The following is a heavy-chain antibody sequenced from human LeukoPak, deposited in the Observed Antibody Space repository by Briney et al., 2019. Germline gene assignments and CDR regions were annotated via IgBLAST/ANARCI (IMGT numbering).Heavy chain of an antibody. CDR2: IWRSDHT. J-gene: IGHJ4*02. Sequence: PSETLSLTCAVSGGSISSSDWWSWVRQPPGRGLEWIGYIWRSDHTNYNPSLKSRVTMSLDKSKNQFSLKLSSVTAADTAVYYCARDPHCSSTNCPFDLWGQGTLVIV. CDR3: ARDPHCSSTNCPFDL. V-gene: IGHV4-4*02. D-gene: IGHD2-2*01. CDR1: GGSISSSDW.